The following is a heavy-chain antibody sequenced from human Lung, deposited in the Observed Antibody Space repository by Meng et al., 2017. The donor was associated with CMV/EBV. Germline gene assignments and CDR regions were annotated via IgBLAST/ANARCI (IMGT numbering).Heavy chain of an antibody. D-gene: IGHD3-10*01. CDR2: IKQDGSEK. CDR1: GFTFSSYW. J-gene: IGHJ3*02. CDR3: ASPRRGAFDI. Sequence: GEXXKISCAASGFTFSSYWMSWVRQAPGKGLEWVANIKQDGSEKYYVDSVKGRFTISRDNAKNSLYLQMNSLRAEDTAVYYCASPRRGAFDIWGQGTIVTVSS. V-gene: IGHV3-7*01.